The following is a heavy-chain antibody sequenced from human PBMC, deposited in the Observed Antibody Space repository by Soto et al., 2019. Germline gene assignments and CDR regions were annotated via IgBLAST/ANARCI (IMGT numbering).Heavy chain of an antibody. J-gene: IGHJ3*02. D-gene: IGHD3-16*01. CDR1: GFTFSSYA. CDR3: AGDRLASAFDI. Sequence: GGSLRLSCAASGFTFSSYAMHWVRQAPGKGLEWVAVISYDGSNKYYAASVKGRFTISRDNSKNTLYLQMNSLRAEDTAVYYCAGDRLASAFDIWGQGTMVTVSS. CDR2: ISYDGSNK. V-gene: IGHV3-30-3*01.